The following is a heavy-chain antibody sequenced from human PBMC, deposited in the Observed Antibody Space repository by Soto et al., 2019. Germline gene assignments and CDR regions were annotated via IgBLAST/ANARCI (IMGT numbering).Heavy chain of an antibody. J-gene: IGHJ6*02. Sequence: QVQLVESGGGVVQPGRSLRLSCAASGFTFSSYGMHWVRQAPGKGLEWVAVIWYDGSNKYYADSVKGRFTISRDNSKNTLYLQMNSLRAEATAVYYCAREWYRYGMAVWGQGTTVTVSS. CDR1: GFTFSSYG. CDR3: AREWYRYGMAV. D-gene: IGHD2-15*01. CDR2: IWYDGSNK. V-gene: IGHV3-33*01.